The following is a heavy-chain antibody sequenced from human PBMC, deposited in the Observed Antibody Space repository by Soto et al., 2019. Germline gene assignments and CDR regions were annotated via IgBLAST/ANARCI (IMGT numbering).Heavy chain of an antibody. CDR1: GFTFSTSA. CDR2: ISLDYST. J-gene: IGHJ4*02. Sequence: EVHLLESVGDLVKPGGSLRLSCAGTGFTFSTSAMTWVRQAPGRGLEWVSHISLDYSTYYADFVKGRLTVSRDNSKNTLHLHMSSLRAEDTAVYYCAKHKGSRYAIDFWGQGNLVNVSP. D-gene: IGHD3-16*01. CDR3: AKHKGSRYAIDF. V-gene: IGHV3-23*01.